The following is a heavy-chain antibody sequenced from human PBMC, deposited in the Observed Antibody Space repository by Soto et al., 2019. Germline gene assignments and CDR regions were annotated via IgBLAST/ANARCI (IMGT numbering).Heavy chain of an antibody. CDR3: ATFYYGQGSYYQEGSNWFDT. J-gene: IGHJ5*01. CDR2: IYYSGRT. CDR1: GGSISSGGYY. Sequence: SETLSLSCTVSGGSISSGGYYWSWIRQHPGKGLEWIGYIYYSGRTYYNPSLKSLVTISVDTAKNQFSLKLSSVTAADTAVYYCATFYYGQGSYYQEGSNWFDTWGHGTLATVSS. V-gene: IGHV4-31*01. D-gene: IGHD3-10*01.